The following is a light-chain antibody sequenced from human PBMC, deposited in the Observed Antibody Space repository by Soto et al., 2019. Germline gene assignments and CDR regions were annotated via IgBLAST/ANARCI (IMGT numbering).Light chain of an antibody. J-gene: IGKJ1*01. V-gene: IGKV1-5*03. CDR1: QTISSW. CDR3: QQYNSHWT. Sequence: DIQRPQGPSSRSGSVGDRVTITCRASQTISSWLAWYQQKPGKAPKFLIYNASNLESGVPSRFSGSGAGTEFILTISSLQPDDFATYYCQQYNSHWTFGQGTKVDI. CDR2: NAS.